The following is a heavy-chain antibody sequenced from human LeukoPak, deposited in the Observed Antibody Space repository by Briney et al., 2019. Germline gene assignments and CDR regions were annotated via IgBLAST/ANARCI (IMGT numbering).Heavy chain of an antibody. CDR2: IYHSGST. V-gene: IGHV4-30-2*01. Sequence: SETLSLTCAVSGGSISSGGSSWSWIRQPPGKGLEWIGYIYHSGSTYYTPSLKSRVTISVDRSKNQFSLKLNSVTAADTAVYYCAGRTRTKLDYWGQGTLVTVSS. CDR1: GGSISSGGSS. J-gene: IGHJ4*02. CDR3: AGRTRTKLDY. D-gene: IGHD1-14*01.